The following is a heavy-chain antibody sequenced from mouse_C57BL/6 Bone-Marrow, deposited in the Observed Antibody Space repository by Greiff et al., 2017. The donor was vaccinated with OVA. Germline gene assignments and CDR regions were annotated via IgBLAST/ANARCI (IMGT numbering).Heavy chain of an antibody. V-gene: IGHV14-4*01. CDR1: GFNIKDDY. CDR3: ATWGAWFAY. Sequence: EVQLQESGAELVRPGASVKLSCTASGFNIKDDYMHWVKQRPEQGLEWIGWIDPENGDTEYASKFQGQATITTDTSSNTAYLQLSSLTSEDTAIYYCATWGAWFAYWGQGTLVTVSA. J-gene: IGHJ3*01. CDR2: IDPENGDT.